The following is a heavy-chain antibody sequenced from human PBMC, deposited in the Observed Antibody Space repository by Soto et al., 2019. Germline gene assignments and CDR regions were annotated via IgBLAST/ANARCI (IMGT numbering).Heavy chain of an antibody. CDR3: AREEAPDPYYYYYMDV. J-gene: IGHJ6*03. CDR2: IKQDGSEK. CDR1: GFTFSSYW. V-gene: IGHV3-7*01. Sequence: EVQLVESGGGLVQPGGSLRLSCAASGFTFSSYWMSWVRQAPGKGLEWVANIKQDGSEKYYVDSVKGRFTISRDNAKNSLYLQMNSLRAEDTAVYYCAREEAPDPYYYYYMDVWGKGTTVTVSS.